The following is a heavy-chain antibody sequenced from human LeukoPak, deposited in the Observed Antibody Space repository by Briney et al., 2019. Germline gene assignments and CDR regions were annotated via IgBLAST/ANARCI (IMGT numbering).Heavy chain of an antibody. V-gene: IGHV3-30*04. Sequence: PGRSLRLSCAASGFTFSSYAMHWVRQAPGKGLEWVAVISYDGSNKYYADSVKGRFTISRDNSKNTLYLQMNSLRAEDTAVYYCARETNTAMVTGEDYYYYYGMDVWGQGTTVTVSS. CDR3: ARETNTAMVTGEDYYYYYGMDV. J-gene: IGHJ6*02. CDR2: ISYDGSNK. D-gene: IGHD5-18*01. CDR1: GFTFSSYA.